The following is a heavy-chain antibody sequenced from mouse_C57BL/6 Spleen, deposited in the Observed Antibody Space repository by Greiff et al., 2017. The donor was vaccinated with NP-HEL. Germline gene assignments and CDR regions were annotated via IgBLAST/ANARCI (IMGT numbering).Heavy chain of an antibody. CDR3: ARKATTLPYCDV. J-gene: IGHJ1*03. CDR2: IYPGDGDT. CDR1: GYAFSSYW. Sequence: VQLQQSGAELVKPGASVKISCKASGYAFSSYWMNWMKQRPGKGLEWIGQIYPGDGDTNYNGKFKGKATLTADKSSSTAYMQLSSLNSEDSAVYFCARKATTLPYCDVWGTGTTVTVSS. V-gene: IGHV1-80*01. D-gene: IGHD3-2*02.